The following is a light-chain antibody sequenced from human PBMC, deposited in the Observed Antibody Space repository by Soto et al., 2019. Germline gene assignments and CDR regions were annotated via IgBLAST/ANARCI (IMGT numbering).Light chain of an antibody. V-gene: IGLV2-14*01. Sequence: QSALTQPASVSGSPGQSITISCTGTSSDIGSNNYVSWFQQRPGKAPTLIIYEVSNRPSGVSTHFSDSKSGNTASLTISGLLPEDEAEYYCSSYTTTTRLFGGGTKLTVL. CDR3: SSYTTTTRL. CDR1: SSDIGSNNY. CDR2: EVS. J-gene: IGLJ3*02.